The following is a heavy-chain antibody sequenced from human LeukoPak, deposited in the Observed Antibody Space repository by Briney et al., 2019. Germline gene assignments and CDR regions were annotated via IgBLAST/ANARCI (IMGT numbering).Heavy chain of an antibody. J-gene: IGHJ4*02. Sequence: GGSLRLSCAASGLTFSSYAMNWVRQAPGKGLEWVSAISGSGGNTYYADSVKGRFTISRDNSKNTLYLQMNSLRAEDTAVYYCAKNPPRAYDSSGYYCDYWGQGTLVTVSS. V-gene: IGHV3-23*01. D-gene: IGHD3-22*01. CDR2: ISGSGGNT. CDR1: GLTFSSYA. CDR3: AKNPPRAYDSSGYYCDY.